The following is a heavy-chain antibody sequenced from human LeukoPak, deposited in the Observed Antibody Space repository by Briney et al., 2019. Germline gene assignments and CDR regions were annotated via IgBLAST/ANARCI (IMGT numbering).Heavy chain of an antibody. CDR2: ISSSSSTI. CDR3: AREGASRVLDY. J-gene: IGHJ4*02. Sequence: GGSLRLSCAASGFTFSSYAMSWVRQAPGKGLEWVSYISSSSSTIYYADSVKGRFTISRDNAKNSLYLQMNSLRAEDTAVYYCAREGASRVLDYWGQGTLVTVSS. D-gene: IGHD1-26*01. CDR1: GFTFSSYA. V-gene: IGHV3-48*04.